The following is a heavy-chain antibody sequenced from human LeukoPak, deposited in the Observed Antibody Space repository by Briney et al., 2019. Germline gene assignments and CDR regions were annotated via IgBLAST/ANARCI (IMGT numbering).Heavy chain of an antibody. V-gene: IGHV4-4*07. J-gene: IGHJ4*02. Sequence: ETQYLTCTVSGGSISSYYWSWIRQPAGKGLEWIGRIYTSGSTNYNPSLKSRVTMSVDTSKNQFSLKLSSVTAADTAVYYCASLIAVAGVDYWGQGTLVTVSS. D-gene: IGHD6-19*01. CDR2: IYTSGST. CDR1: GGSISSYY. CDR3: ASLIAVAGVDY.